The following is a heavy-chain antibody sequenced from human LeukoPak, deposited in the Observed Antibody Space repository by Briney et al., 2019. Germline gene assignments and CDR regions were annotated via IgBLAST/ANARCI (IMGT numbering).Heavy chain of an antibody. J-gene: IGHJ4*02. Sequence: ASVKVSCKASGYTFTSYGISWVRQAPGQGLEWMGWISTYNGNTNYAQKLQGRVTMTTDTSTSTAYMELRSLRSDDTAVYYCARYDYDILTGYYPRPRSFDYWGQGTLVTVSS. CDR3: ARYDYDILTGYYPRPRSFDY. CDR1: GYTFTSYG. V-gene: IGHV1-18*01. D-gene: IGHD3-9*01. CDR2: ISTYNGNT.